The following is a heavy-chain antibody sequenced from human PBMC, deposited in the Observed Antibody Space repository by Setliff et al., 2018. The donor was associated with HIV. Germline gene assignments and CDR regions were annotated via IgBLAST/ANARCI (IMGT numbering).Heavy chain of an antibody. V-gene: IGHV4-30-2*01. D-gene: IGHD1-26*01. CDR3: ARTWELPPVYGMDV. J-gene: IGHJ6*02. CDR1: GGSISSGGYS. CDR2: IFHSGRI. Sequence: SETLSLTCAVSGGSISSGGYSWTWIRQPPGKGLEWIAYIFHSGRIYYNPTLKSRVTMSVDRSKNHLSLNVTSVTAADTAVYYCARTWELPPVYGMDVWGQGTTVTVSS.